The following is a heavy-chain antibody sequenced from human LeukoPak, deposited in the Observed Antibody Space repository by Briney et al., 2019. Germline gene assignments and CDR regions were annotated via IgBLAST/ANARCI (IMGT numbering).Heavy chain of an antibody. CDR2: ISAYYGNT. CDR3: ARWRGVYYYDSSGAHAFDI. D-gene: IGHD3-22*01. Sequence: GASVKVSCKASGYTFTSYGISWVRQAPGQGLEWMGWISAYYGNTNYAQKLQGRVTMTTDTSTSTAYMELRSLRSDDTAVYYCARWRGVYYYDSSGAHAFDIWGQGTMVTVSS. CDR1: GYTFTSYG. J-gene: IGHJ3*02. V-gene: IGHV1-18*01.